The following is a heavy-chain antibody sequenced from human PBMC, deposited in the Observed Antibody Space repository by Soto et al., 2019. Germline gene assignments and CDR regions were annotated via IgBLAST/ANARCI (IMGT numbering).Heavy chain of an antibody. CDR2: ISYDGGEK. V-gene: IGHV3-30*03. D-gene: IGHD1-20*01. CDR3: ASDKGYNSTWYEFDY. Sequence: QVQLVESGGAVVQPGTSQRLFCAASGFTFSSYGMHWVRQAPGKGLEWVAVISYDGGEKYYADSVKGRFTISRDNSKNTLFLQMHSLRAEDTAVYYCASDKGYNSTWYEFDYWGQGTLVTVSS. CDR1: GFTFSSYG. J-gene: IGHJ4*02.